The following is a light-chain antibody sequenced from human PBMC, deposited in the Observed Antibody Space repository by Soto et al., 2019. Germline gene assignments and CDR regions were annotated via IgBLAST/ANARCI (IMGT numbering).Light chain of an antibody. CDR2: DAS. V-gene: IGKV1-33*01. J-gene: IGKJ4*01. CDR1: QGINHC. CDR3: QQCDSLPLT. Sequence: DLQMTQSPSSLSASVGDRVTITCQASQGINHCLNWYQQKPGKPPNLLIYDASNLETGVPSRFSGSGSGTDFTLTISSLQPEDIGTYYCQQCDSLPLTFGGGAKVEIK.